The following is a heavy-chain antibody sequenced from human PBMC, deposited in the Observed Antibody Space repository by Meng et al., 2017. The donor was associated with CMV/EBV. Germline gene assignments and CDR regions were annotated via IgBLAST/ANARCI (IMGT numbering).Heavy chain of an antibody. J-gene: IGHJ2*01. CDR3: ASVTGIGWWYFDL. D-gene: IGHD1-20*01. CDR1: GGTFSSYA. CDR2: IIPIFGTA. Sequence: QVLQVQSWVAGTGQASQGKAPSKAVGGTFSSYAIRWVRQAHGQGLEWRGGIIPIFGTANYAQKFQGRVAITAEESTSTAYMELSSLRSEDTAVYYCASVTGIGWWYFDLWGRGTLVTVSS. V-gene: IGHV1-69*12.